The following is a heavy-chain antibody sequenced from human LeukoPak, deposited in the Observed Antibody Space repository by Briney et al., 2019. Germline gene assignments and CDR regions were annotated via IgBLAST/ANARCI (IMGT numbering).Heavy chain of an antibody. CDR1: GFTFSDSP. V-gene: IGHV3-73*01. D-gene: IGHD3-9*01. CDR3: ARQRPQTGTFDY. Sequence: GGSLRLSCAASGFTFSDSPIHWVRHGSGKGLEWVGRVRGKGHSYATGYAASVNGRFTISRDDSKNTAYLQMNSLIIEDTALYYCARQRPQTGTFDYWGQGTLVTVSS. J-gene: IGHJ4*02. CDR2: VRGKGHSYAT.